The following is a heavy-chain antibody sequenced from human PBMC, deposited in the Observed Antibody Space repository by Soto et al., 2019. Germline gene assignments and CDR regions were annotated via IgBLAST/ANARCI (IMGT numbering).Heavy chain of an antibody. CDR1: GFAFSSYA. CDR2: ISYDGSNK. Sequence: QVRLVESGGGVVQPGRSLRLSCAASGFAFSSYAMHWVRQAPGKGLEWVAVISYDGSNKYYADSVKGRFTISRDNSKNTLYLQMNSLRAEDTAVYYCARGGEGELGYYFDYWGQGTLVTVSS. D-gene: IGHD3-16*01. CDR3: ARGGEGELGYYFDY. V-gene: IGHV3-30-3*01. J-gene: IGHJ4*02.